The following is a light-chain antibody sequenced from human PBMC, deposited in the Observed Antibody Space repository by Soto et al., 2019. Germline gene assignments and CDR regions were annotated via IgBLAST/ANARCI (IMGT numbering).Light chain of an antibody. CDR1: QGIGNY. J-gene: IGKJ5*01. CDR3: QHDHCRPIT. V-gene: IGKV1-27*01. Sequence: QMNQGRSSMSENEGARVTITCRASQGIGNYLAWYQQKPGKVPKLLIYTSSTLQSGVPSRFSGSGSGTDFTLTSSILQAEYVVFYCWQHDHCRPITFGQRTRLEIK. CDR2: TSS.